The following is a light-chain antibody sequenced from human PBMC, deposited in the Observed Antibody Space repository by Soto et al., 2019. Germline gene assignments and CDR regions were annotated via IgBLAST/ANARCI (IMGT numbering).Light chain of an antibody. V-gene: IGKV3-20*01. Sequence: EIVLTQSPGTLSLSPGERATLSCRASQSVSSSYLAWYQQRPGQAPRLLIYGASNRATGIPDRFSGSGSGTDFTLTISGLEPEDFAVYYCQQYDRSPYTFGQWTKLDIK. CDR1: QSVSSSY. CDR2: GAS. J-gene: IGKJ2*01. CDR3: QQYDRSPYT.